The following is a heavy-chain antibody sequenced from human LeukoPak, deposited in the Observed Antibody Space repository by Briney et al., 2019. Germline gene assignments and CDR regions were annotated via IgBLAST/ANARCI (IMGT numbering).Heavy chain of an antibody. CDR3: ARQGVGATDS. Sequence: SETLSLTCSVSGGSINSNGYYWAWIRHPPGKRPEWIGSIFYSGSTHYNPSLQSRITISADTSKGQFSLKLSSVTAADTAVYYCARQGVGATDSWGQGSLVTVSS. D-gene: IGHD1-26*01. V-gene: IGHV4-39*01. CDR2: IFYSGST. CDR1: GGSINSNGYY. J-gene: IGHJ4*02.